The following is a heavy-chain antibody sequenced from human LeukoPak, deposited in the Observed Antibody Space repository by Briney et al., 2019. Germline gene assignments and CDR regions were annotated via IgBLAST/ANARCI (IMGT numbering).Heavy chain of an antibody. Sequence: ASETLSLTCTVSGASISSYYWTWIRQPPGKGLEWIGYIYYIGTTNYNPSLKSRVTISVDTSKNQFSLKLSSVIAADTAVYYCARDRGSSWYDYWGQGTLVTASS. CDR3: ARDRGSSWYDY. V-gene: IGHV4-59*01. D-gene: IGHD6-13*01. CDR2: IYYIGTT. CDR1: GASISSYY. J-gene: IGHJ4*02.